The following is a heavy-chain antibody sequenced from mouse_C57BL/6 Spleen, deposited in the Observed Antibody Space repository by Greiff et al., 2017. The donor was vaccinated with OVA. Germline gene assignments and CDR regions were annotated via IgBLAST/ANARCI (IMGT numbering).Heavy chain of an antibody. CDR3: ARSGITTVVAPCFDY. Sequence: VQLQQSGAELARPGASVKLSCKASGYTFTSYGISWVKQRTGQGLEWIGEIYPRSGNTYYNEKFKGKATLTADKSSSTAYMELRSMTSEDSAFYFCARSGITTVVAPCFDYWGQGTTLTVAS. D-gene: IGHD1-1*01. CDR1: GYTFTSYG. CDR2: IYPRSGNT. V-gene: IGHV1-81*01. J-gene: IGHJ2*01.